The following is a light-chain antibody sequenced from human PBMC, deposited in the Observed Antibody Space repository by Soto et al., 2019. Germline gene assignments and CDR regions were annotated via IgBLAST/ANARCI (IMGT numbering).Light chain of an antibody. J-gene: IGKJ4*01. CDR3: QQRVNWPPT. CDR1: QSVSDY. Sequence: ETVLTQFAASLSLSPGDITTLSCRAGQSVSDYVAWYQQKPGQSPRLLFFDASSRATGVPARFSAGGSGTDFTLIISSLEPEDFAVYYCQQRVNWPPTFGGGTKVDIK. V-gene: IGKV3-11*01. CDR2: DAS.